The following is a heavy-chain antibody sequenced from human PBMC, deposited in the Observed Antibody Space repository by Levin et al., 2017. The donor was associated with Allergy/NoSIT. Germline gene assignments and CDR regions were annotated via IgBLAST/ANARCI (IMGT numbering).Heavy chain of an antibody. J-gene: IGHJ2*01. V-gene: IGHV3-21*01. Sequence: GESLKISCAASGFTFSSYSMNWVRQAPGKGLEWVSSISSSSSYIYYADSVKGRFTISRDNAKNSLYLQMNSLRAEDTAVYYCARDQVSEQQLVFRYWYFDRWGRGTLVTVSS. CDR3: ARDQVSEQQLVFRYWYFDR. D-gene: IGHD6-13*01. CDR2: ISSSSSYI. CDR1: GFTFSSYS.